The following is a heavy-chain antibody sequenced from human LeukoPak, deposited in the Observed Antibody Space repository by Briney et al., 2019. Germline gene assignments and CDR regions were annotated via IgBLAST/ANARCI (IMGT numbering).Heavy chain of an antibody. Sequence: PGGSRGLSCAASGFTFGDYWLTGVGKAPGKGLEWVANIKQDGSEKYYVDSVKGRFTISRDHAKNSLSLQMNSLRAEDTAVYFCATDLSKWELLYGDWGPGTLVTVSS. CDR1: GFTFGDYW. CDR2: IKQDGSEK. J-gene: IGHJ4*02. V-gene: IGHV3-7*01. D-gene: IGHD1-26*01. CDR3: ATDLSKWELLYGD.